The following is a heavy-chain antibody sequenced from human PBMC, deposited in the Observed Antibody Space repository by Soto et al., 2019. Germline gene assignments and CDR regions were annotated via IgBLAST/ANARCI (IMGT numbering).Heavy chain of an antibody. J-gene: IGHJ4*02. CDR2: VYYSGST. V-gene: IGHV4-59*08. CDR3: ARHNPRDNWNYDD. D-gene: IGHD1-7*01. Sequence: ASETLSLTCTVSGGSISGFFWSWIRQPPGKGLEWIGYVYYSGSTNYNPSLKSRITISQDTSKNQFSLKLSSVTAADTAVYYCARHNPRDNWNYDDWGQGALVTVSS. CDR1: GGSISGFF.